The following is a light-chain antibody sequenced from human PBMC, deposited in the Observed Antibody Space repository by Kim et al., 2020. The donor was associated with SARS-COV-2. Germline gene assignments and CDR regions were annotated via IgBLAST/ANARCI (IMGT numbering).Light chain of an antibody. CDR2: WAS. CDR1: QNVLFSSNNKNY. J-gene: IGKJ4*01. CDR3: QQYYSSPLT. V-gene: IGKV4-1*01. Sequence: ATINCKSSQNVLFSSNNKNYLAWYQQKPGQPPKLLIYWASTRDSGVSDRFSGSGSATDFTLTISDLQAEDVAVYYCQQYYSSPLTFGGGTKVDIK.